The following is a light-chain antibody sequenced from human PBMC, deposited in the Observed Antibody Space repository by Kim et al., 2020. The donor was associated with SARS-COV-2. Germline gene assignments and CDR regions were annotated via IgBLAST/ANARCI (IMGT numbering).Light chain of an antibody. CDR3: QQSYTTPWLS. Sequence: IQMTQSPSSLAASVGDRVTIACRASQSIGTRLNWYQQRPGKPPKLLIYAASTLQSGVPSRFSGTGSGTDFALTISSLQPEDFATYYCQQSYTTPWLSFGGGTKVDIK. J-gene: IGKJ4*01. V-gene: IGKV1-39*01. CDR2: AAS. CDR1: QSIGTR.